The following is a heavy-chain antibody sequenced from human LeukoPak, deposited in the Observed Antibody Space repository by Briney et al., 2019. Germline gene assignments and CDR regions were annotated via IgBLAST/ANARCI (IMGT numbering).Heavy chain of an antibody. Sequence: PGGSLRLSCAASGFTFSSYTMSWVRQAPGKGLEWVSTITTSDGNTYYADSVKGRFTVSRDNSRHTLSLQMNGLRADDTAVYYCAKGSAAARPYYFDSWGQGTLVAVSS. CDR3: AKGSAAARPYYFDS. CDR1: GFTFSSYT. D-gene: IGHD6-6*01. V-gene: IGHV3-23*01. J-gene: IGHJ4*02. CDR2: ITTSDGNT.